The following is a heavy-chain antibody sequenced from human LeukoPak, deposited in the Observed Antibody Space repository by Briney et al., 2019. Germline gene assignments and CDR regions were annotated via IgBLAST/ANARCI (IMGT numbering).Heavy chain of an antibody. CDR1: GYSINSGYF. CDR3: ASSSGFYDFWSGDINWFDP. V-gene: IGHV4-38-2*01. J-gene: IGHJ5*02. D-gene: IGHD3-3*01. CDR2: IYHSGST. Sequence: SETLSLTCAVSGYSINSGYFWGWIRQSPGKGLEWIASIYHSGSTYYNPSLKSRVTISVDTSKNQFSLKLSSVTAADTAVYYCASSSGFYDFWSGDINWFDPWGQGTLVTVSS.